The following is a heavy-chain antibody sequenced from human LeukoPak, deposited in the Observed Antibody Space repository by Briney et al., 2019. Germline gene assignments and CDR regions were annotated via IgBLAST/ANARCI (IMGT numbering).Heavy chain of an antibody. V-gene: IGHV3-73*01. J-gene: IGHJ4*02. Sequence: GGSLRLSCAASGFTFSGSAMHWVRQASGKGLGWVGRIRSKANSYATAYAASVKGRFTISRDDSKNTAYPQMNSLKTEDTAVYYCTRHFDVVVVAATPEFDYWGQGTLVTVSS. CDR1: GFTFSGSA. D-gene: IGHD2-15*01. CDR2: IRSKANSYAT. CDR3: TRHFDVVVVAATPEFDY.